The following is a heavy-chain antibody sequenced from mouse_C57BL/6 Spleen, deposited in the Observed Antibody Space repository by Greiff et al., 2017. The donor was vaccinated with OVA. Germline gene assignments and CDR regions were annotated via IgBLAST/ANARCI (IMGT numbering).Heavy chain of an antibody. Sequence: QSSQTLSLTCSFSGFSLSTSGMGVSWIRQPSGKGLEWLAHIYWDDDKRYNPSLKSRLTISKDTSRNQVFLKITSVDTADTATYYCARIYYYGSSSNYFDYWGQGTTLTVSS. J-gene: IGHJ2*01. CDR3: ARIYYYGSSSNYFDY. V-gene: IGHV8-12*01. CDR1: GFSLSTSGMG. CDR2: IYWDDDK. D-gene: IGHD1-1*01.